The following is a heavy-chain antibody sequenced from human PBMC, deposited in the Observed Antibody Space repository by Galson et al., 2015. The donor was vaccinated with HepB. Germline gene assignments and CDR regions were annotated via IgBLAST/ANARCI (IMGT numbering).Heavy chain of an antibody. J-gene: IGHJ1*01. CDR1: GFTFSSYA. Sequence: SLRLSCAASGFTFSSYAMSWVRQAPGKGLEWVSAISGSGGSTYYADSVKGRFTISRDNSKNTLYLQMNSLRAEDTAVYYCAKGNSDSSGYYYALEYFQHWGQGTLVTVSS. V-gene: IGHV3-23*01. D-gene: IGHD3-22*01. CDR3: AKGNSDSSGYYYALEYFQH. CDR2: ISGSGGST.